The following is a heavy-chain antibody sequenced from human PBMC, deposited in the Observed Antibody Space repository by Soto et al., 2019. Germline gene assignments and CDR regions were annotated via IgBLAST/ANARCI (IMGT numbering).Heavy chain of an antibody. CDR3: AENRVDSSGWYFLNY. J-gene: IGHJ4*02. Sequence: ASVKVSCKASGGTFSSYAISWVRQAPGQGLEWMGGIIPIFGTANYAQKFQGRVTITADESTSTAYMELSSLRSEDTAVYYCAENRVDSSGWYFLNYWGQGTLVTVSS. D-gene: IGHD6-19*01. V-gene: IGHV1-69*13. CDR1: GGTFSSYA. CDR2: IIPIFGTA.